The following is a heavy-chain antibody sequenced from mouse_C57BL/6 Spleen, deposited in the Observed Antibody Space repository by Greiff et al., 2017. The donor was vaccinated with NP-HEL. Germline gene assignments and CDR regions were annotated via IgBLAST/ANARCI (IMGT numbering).Heavy chain of an antibody. D-gene: IGHD3-1*01. CDR2: INPNNGGT. Sequence: EVQLQQSGPELVKPGASVKISCKASGYTFTDYYMNWVKQSHGRSLEWIGDINPNNGGTSYNQKFKGKATLTVDKSSSTAYMELRSLTSEDSAVYYCARWGSSGYFDYWGQGTTLTVSS. J-gene: IGHJ2*01. CDR1: GYTFTDYY. V-gene: IGHV1-26*01. CDR3: ARWGSSGYFDY.